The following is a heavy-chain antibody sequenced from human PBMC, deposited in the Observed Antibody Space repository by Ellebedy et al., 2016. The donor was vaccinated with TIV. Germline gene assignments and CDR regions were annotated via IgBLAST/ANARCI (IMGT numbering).Heavy chain of an antibody. D-gene: IGHD3-10*01. CDR3: ARVGTMVRGVIALGMDV. Sequence: MPSETLSLTCTVPGGSISSGGYYWSWIRQHPGKGLEWSGYLYSSGSTYYNPSLKSRVTILVDTSKNQFSLKLSSVTAADTAVYYCARVGTMVRGVIALGMDVWGQGTTVTVSS. V-gene: IGHV4-31*03. CDR2: LYSSGST. J-gene: IGHJ6*02. CDR1: GGSISSGGYY.